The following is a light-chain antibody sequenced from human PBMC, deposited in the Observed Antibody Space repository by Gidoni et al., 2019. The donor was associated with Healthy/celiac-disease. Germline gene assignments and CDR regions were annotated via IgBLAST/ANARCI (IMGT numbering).Light chain of an antibody. J-gene: IGLJ3*02. V-gene: IGLV2-14*01. CDR3: SSYTSSSFWV. CDR2: DVS. CDR1: SSDVGGYNY. Sequence: QSALTQPASVSGSPVQSITISCTETSSDVGGYNYVSWYQQHPAKAPTLMIYDVSNRPSGVSNRFSGSKSGNTASLTISGLQAEDEAYYYCSSYTSSSFWVFGGGTKLTVL.